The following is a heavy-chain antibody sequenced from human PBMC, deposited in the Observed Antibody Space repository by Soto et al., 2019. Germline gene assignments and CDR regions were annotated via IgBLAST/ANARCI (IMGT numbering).Heavy chain of an antibody. J-gene: IGHJ6*03. CDR3: TTPSRGELSLYGYYYYMDV. D-gene: IGHD3-16*02. V-gene: IGHV3-15*01. CDR2: IKSKTDGGTT. Sequence: GGSLRLSCAASGFTFSNAWMSWVRQAPGKGLEWVGRIKSKTDGGTTDYAAPVKGRFTISRDDSKNTLYLQMNSLKTEDTAVYYCTTPSRGELSLYGYYYYMDVWGKGTTVTVSS. CDR1: GFTFSNAW.